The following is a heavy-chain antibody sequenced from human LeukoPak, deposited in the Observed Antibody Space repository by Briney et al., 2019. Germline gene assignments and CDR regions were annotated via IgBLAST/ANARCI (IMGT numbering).Heavy chain of an antibody. J-gene: IGHJ4*02. D-gene: IGHD6-6*01. CDR1: GFTFNIYG. CDR2: ISGSGGST. V-gene: IGHV3-23*01. CDR3: AKDRFGSRSSRLFDY. Sequence: GGSLRLSCAASGFTFNIYGMSWVRQAPGKGLEWVSAISGSGGSTYYADSVKGRFTISRDNSKNTLYLQMNSLRAEDTAVYYCAKDRFGSRSSRLFDYWGQGTLVTVSS.